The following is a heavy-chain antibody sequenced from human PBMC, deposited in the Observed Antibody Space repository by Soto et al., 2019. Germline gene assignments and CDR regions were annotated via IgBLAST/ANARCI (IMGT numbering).Heavy chain of an antibody. Sequence: QVQLVQSGAEVKKPGASVKVSCKASGYTFSDHDINWVRQASGQGPEWLGWMNPNSGDTGYAQNFQGRVTMPRDTSKRTAYMELSSLRSEDTAVYYCGRVEGNWNDDYFDYWGQGTLVTVSS. J-gene: IGHJ4*02. CDR1: GYTFSDHD. V-gene: IGHV1-8*01. CDR3: GRVEGNWNDDYFDY. CDR2: MNPNSGDT. D-gene: IGHD1-1*01.